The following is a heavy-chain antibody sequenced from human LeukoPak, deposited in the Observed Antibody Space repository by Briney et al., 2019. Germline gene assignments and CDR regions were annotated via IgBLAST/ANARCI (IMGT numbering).Heavy chain of an antibody. D-gene: IGHD3-10*01. CDR2: INWNGGST. CDR3: ARDMDGSGSYQSYYFDY. V-gene: IGHV3-20*04. CDR1: GFTFDDYG. Sequence: GGSLRLSCAASGFTFDDYGMSWVRQAPGKGLEWVSGINWNGGSTGYADSVKGRFTISRDNAKNSLYLQMNSLRAEDTALYYCARDMDGSGSYQSYYFDYWGQGTLVTVSS. J-gene: IGHJ4*02.